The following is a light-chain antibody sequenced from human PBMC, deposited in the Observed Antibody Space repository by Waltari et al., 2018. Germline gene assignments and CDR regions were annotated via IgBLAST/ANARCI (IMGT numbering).Light chain of an antibody. V-gene: IGLV3-1*01. Sequence: SYELTQTPSVSVSPAQTASITCSGDKLGDKYASWYQPNPGQYPVLVIYQDNKRPSGIPERFSGSNSGNTATLTISGTQPMDEADYYCQAWDSSPVVFGGGTKLTVL. CDR3: QAWDSSPVV. CDR2: QDN. J-gene: IGLJ3*02. CDR1: KLGDKY.